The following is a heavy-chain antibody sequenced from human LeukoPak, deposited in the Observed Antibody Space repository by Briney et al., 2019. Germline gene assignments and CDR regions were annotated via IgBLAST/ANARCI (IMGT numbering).Heavy chain of an antibody. CDR3: ARDLHCSGGSCYSGLHY. CDR2: ISGSGGST. J-gene: IGHJ4*02. D-gene: IGHD2-15*01. CDR1: GVTFSSYA. V-gene: IGHV3-23*01. Sequence: GGSLRLSCAASGVTFSSYAMSWVRQAPGKGLEWVSAISGSGGSTYYADSVKGRFTISRDNSKNTLYLQMNSLRPEDTAVYYCARDLHCSGGSCYSGLHYWGQGTLVTVSS.